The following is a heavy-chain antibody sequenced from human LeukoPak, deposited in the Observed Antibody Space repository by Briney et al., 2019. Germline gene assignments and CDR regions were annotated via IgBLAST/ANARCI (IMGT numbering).Heavy chain of an antibody. CDR1: GYTFTSYD. Sequence: ASVKVSCKASGYTFTSYDINWVRQATGQGLEWMGWMNPNSGNTGYAQKFQGRVTITRNTSISTAYMELSSPRSEDTAVYYCARGVRYYYYYYYMDVWGKGTTVTVSS. V-gene: IGHV1-8*03. D-gene: IGHD3-3*01. CDR2: MNPNSGNT. CDR3: ARGVRYYYYYYYMDV. J-gene: IGHJ6*03.